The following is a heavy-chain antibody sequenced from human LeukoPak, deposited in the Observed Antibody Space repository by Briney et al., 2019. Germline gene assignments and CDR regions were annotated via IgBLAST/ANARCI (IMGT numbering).Heavy chain of an antibody. CDR3: ARDECCGGDCPLEY. D-gene: IGHD2-21*02. J-gene: IGHJ4*02. CDR1: GGTFSSYA. CDR2: IIPIFGTA. Sequence: GASVKVSCKASGGTFSSYAISWVRQAPGQGLEWMGGIIPIFGTANYAQKFQGRVTITADESTSTAYMELSSLRSEDTAVYYCARDECCGGDCPLEYWGQGTLVTVSS. V-gene: IGHV1-69*01.